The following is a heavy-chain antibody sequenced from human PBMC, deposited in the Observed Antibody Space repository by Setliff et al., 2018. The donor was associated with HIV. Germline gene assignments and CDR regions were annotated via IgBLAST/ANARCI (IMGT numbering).Heavy chain of an antibody. Sequence: PSETLSLTCAVYGGSLSGYYWRWIRQPPGKGLEWIGDVSHTGSTNYNPSLKGRITISADTPKNQFSLKLSSVTAADTAVYYCAREGTYSGTYWVRRVASFDIWGQETRVTVSS. D-gene: IGHD1-26*01. CDR2: VSHTGST. CDR1: GGSLSGYY. V-gene: IGHV4-34*01. J-gene: IGHJ3*02. CDR3: AREGTYSGTYWVRRVASFDI.